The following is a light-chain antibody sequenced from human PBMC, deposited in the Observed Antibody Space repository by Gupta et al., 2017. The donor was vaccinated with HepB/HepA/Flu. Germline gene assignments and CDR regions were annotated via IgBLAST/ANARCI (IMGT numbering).Light chain of an antibody. CDR3: QSYDSSTVV. Sequence: FMLPQPHSVSESPGKTVTISCTRSSGSIASNYVQWYQQRPGSAPTTVIYEDNQRPSGVPDRFSGSIDSSSNSASLTISGLKTEDEADYYCQSYDSSTVVFGGGTKLTVL. CDR1: SGSIASNY. J-gene: IGLJ2*01. V-gene: IGLV6-57*03. CDR2: EDN.